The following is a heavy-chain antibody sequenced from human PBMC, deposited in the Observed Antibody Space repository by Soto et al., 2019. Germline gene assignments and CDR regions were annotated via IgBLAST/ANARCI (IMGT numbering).Heavy chain of an antibody. J-gene: IGHJ4*02. CDR3: VRDVDWNYAY. D-gene: IGHD1-7*01. V-gene: IGHV3-7*01. CDR1: GFTFSSNW. CDR2: IIQDGSKK. Sequence: PGGSLRLSCAASGFTFSSNWMSWVRQAPGKGLEWVANIIQDGSKKYYADSVKGRFTISRDNAKNSLYLQMNSLRAEDTAVYYCVRDVDWNYAYWGQGTLVTVSS.